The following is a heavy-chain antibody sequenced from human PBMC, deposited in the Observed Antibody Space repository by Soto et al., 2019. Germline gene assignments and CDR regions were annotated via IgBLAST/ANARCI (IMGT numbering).Heavy chain of an antibody. CDR1: GFTLSGRS. CDR3: VRGWFGPDV. Sequence: EVQLVESGGGLVQPGGSLRLSCAASGFTLSGRSMHWVPQAPGKGLVWVSGIDNAGTDSTYADSVKGRFTSSRDNAKNMLYLQMNSLRGEDTAVYYCVRGWFGPDVWGKGTTVTVSS. J-gene: IGHJ6*04. V-gene: IGHV3-74*01. CDR2: IDNAGTDS. D-gene: IGHD3-10*01.